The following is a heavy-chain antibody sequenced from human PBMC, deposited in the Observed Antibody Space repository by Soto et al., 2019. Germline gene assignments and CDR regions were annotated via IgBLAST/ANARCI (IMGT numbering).Heavy chain of an antibody. J-gene: IGHJ4*02. D-gene: IGHD4-17*01. CDR2: ISNSGTT. V-gene: IGHV4-30-4*01. CDR1: GGSISSGNYY. CDR3: ATMGTPVTGLYYFDY. Sequence: PSETLSLTCNVSGGSISSGNYYGSWIHQPPGKGLEWFGDISNSGTTDHRETLRSRVSKSGDTSKNQFSLDLSFVIAADTAVYYCATMGTPVTGLYYFDYWGQG.